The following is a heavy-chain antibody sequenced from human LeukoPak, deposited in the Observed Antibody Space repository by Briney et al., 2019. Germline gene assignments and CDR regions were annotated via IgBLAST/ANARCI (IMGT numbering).Heavy chain of an antibody. V-gene: IGHV4-59*12. CDR3: ARSGDSGNYFDY. CDR1: GGSIVSYY. CDR2: IYYSGST. D-gene: IGHD1-26*01. Sequence: PSETLSLTCTVSGGSIVSYYWSWIRQSPGKGLEWIGYIYYSGSTNYNPSLKSRVTISVDTSKSHFSLKLSSVTAADTAVYYCARSGDSGNYFDYWGQGTLVTVSS. J-gene: IGHJ4*02.